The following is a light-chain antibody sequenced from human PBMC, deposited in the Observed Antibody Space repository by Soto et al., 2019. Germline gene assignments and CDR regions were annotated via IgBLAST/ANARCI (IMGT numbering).Light chain of an antibody. CDR1: QSVSSN. CDR2: GAS. J-gene: IGKJ1*01. V-gene: IGKV3-15*01. Sequence: EIVMTQSPVTLSVSPGERATLSCRASQSVSSNLAWYQQKPGQGPRLLIYGASTRSAGIPARFSGSGSGTEFTLTISRLQSEDFAVYYCQQYNNWPPTFGQGTKVDIK. CDR3: QQYNNWPPT.